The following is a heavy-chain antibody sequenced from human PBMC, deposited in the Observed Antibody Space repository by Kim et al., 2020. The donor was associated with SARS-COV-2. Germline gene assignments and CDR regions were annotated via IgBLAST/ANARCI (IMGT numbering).Heavy chain of an antibody. CDR3: ARDRRGCGGDCYSPYYYGMDV. V-gene: IGHV1-69*04. CDR1: GGTFSSYA. CDR2: IIPILGIA. Sequence: SVKVSCKASGGTFSSYAISWVRQAPGQGLEWMGRIIPILGIANYAQKFQGRVTITADKSTSTAYMELSSLRSEDTAVYYCARDRRGCGGDCYSPYYYGMDVWGQGTTVTVSS. D-gene: IGHD2-21*02. J-gene: IGHJ6*02.